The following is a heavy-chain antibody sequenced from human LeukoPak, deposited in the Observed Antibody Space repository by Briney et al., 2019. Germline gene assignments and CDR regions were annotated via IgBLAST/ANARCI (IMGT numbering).Heavy chain of an antibody. J-gene: IGHJ4*02. CDR1: GGSISNYY. CDR3: AKEQKGGTDGNVFEY. V-gene: IGHV4-4*07. CDR2: IYSSGDT. Sequence: SETLSLTCTVSGGSISNYYWTWIRQPAGKGLEWIGRIYSSGDTNYNPSLKSRLTMSVDTSKNQFSLKMSSVTAADTAVYYCAKEQKGGTDGNVFEYWGQGTLVTVSS. D-gene: IGHD2-15*01.